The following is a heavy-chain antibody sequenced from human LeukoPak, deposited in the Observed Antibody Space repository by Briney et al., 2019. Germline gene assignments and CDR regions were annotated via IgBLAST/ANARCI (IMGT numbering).Heavy chain of an antibody. Sequence: GGSLRLSCAASGFTFSDYGLHWVRQASGKGLELVAFIQYDGNNKYYADSVKGRFTISRDNSKNTLYLQMNSLRAEDTAVYYCAKDRSTGRYYFDYWGQGTLVTVSS. J-gene: IGHJ4*02. CDR3: AKDRSTGRYYFDY. CDR2: IQYDGNNK. CDR1: GFTFSDYG. D-gene: IGHD1-14*01. V-gene: IGHV3-30*02.